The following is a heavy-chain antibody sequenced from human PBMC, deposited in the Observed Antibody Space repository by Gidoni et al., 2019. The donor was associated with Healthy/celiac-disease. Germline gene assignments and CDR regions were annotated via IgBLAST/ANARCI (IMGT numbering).Heavy chain of an antibody. D-gene: IGHD3-10*01. V-gene: IGHV3-7*01. Sequence: EVQLVESGGGLVQLGGSPSLPFQASRFPFISIWMSWVRQAPGKGLEWVANIKQDGSEKYYVDSVKGRFTISRDNAKNSLYLQMNSLRAEDTAVYYCARAGHYGSGRYKRLNDYWGQGTLVTVSS. J-gene: IGHJ4*02. CDR3: ARAGHYGSGRYKRLNDY. CDR2: IKQDGSEK. CDR1: RFPFISIW.